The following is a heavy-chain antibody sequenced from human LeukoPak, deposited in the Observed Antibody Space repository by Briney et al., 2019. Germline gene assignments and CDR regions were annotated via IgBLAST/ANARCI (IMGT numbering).Heavy chain of an antibody. CDR3: ARDPRSSGYLTFDY. J-gene: IGHJ4*02. CDR2: INWNGGST. D-gene: IGHD3-22*01. Sequence: GGSLRLSCAASGFTFDDYGMSWVRQAPGKGLEWVSGINWNGGSTGYADSVKGRFTISRDNAKNSLYLQMNSLRAEDTASYYCARDPRSSGYLTFDYWGQGTLVTVSS. V-gene: IGHV3-20*04. CDR1: GFTFDDYG.